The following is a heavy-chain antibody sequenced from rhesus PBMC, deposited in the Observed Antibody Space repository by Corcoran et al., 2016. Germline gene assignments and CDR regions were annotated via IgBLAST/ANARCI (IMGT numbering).Heavy chain of an antibody. CDR2: MNTYTGNP. V-gene: IGHV7-1*01. CDR1: GYSFPPSG. J-gene: IGHJ1*01. Sequence: QVQLVQSGPEVKQPGASVKVSCKASGYSFPPSGRLWVRSAPGQGLEWMGWMNTYTGNPTYAQGFTERFVFSMDTSISTVYLQISSLKAEDTAVYYCARKSNLEYFEFWGQGALVTVSS. CDR3: ARKSNLEYFEF. D-gene: IGHD4-23*01.